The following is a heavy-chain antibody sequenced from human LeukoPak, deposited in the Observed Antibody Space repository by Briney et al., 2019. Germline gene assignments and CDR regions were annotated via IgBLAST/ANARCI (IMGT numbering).Heavy chain of an antibody. D-gene: IGHD3-22*01. CDR2: IYITGST. J-gene: IGHJ6*03. Sequence: SETLSLTCTVSGGSIINYYWSWIRQSAGTGLEWVGRIYITGSTNYNPSLQSRLSMSVDTSKNQFSLRLISVSAADTAVYYCARLKYYDSTGYSPGYYMDVWGKGITVTVSS. V-gene: IGHV4-4*07. CDR1: GGSIINYY. CDR3: ARLKYYDSTGYSPGYYMDV.